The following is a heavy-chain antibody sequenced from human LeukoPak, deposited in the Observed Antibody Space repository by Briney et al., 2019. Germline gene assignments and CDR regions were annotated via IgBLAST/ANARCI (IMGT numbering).Heavy chain of an antibody. CDR2: IYYSGST. V-gene: IGHV4-39*07. Sequence: NPSETLSLTCTVSGGSIRSSDYYWGWIRQPPGKGLEWVGNIYYSGSTYYNPSLKSRVTISVDTSKNQFSLKLSSVTAADTAVYYCARGGVYYFDYWGQGTLVTVSS. CDR1: GGSIRSSDYY. D-gene: IGHD2-8*02. CDR3: ARGGVYYFDY. J-gene: IGHJ4*02.